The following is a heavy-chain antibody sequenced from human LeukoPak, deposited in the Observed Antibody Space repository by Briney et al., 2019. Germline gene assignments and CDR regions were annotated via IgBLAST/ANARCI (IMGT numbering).Heavy chain of an antibody. CDR1: GFTFSSYW. CDR3: ALLHSESNFVGP. V-gene: IGHV3-74*01. D-gene: IGHD1-26*01. J-gene: IGHJ5*02. Sequence: GGSLRLSCAASGFTFSSYWMHWVRQAPGKGLVWVSRIHRDGSSTNYGDSVKGRFTISRDNANNMLYLQMSSLSPEDTAVYYCALLHSESNFVGPLGQGTLVTVSS. CDR2: IHRDGSST.